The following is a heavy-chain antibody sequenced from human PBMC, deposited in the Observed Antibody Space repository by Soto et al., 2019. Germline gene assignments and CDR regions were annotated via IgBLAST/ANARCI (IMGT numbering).Heavy chain of an antibody. J-gene: IGHJ6*02. D-gene: IGHD3-10*01. CDR3: TGITWFRGMDV. V-gene: IGHV6-1*01. Sequence: SQTLSLTCVISGDSVSSNSAGWNWIRQSPSRGLEWLGRTYYKSKWNNDYALSVKSRITINPDTSKNQFSLHLYSVTPEDTDVYYCTGITWFRGMDVWGQGTPVTVSS. CDR2: TYYKSKWNN. CDR1: GDSVSSNSAG.